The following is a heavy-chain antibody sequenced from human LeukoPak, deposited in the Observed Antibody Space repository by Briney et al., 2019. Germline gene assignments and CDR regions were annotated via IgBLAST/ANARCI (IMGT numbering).Heavy chain of an antibody. J-gene: IGHJ3*02. D-gene: IGHD3-22*01. V-gene: IGHV3-23*01. CDR3: AKGFCDNSASGVFDI. CDR2: ISASGGST. Sequence: GGSLRLSCAASGFTFSSFATSWVRQAPGKGLEWVSGISASGGSTYYADSVKGRFTISRDNSKNTLYLQMNSLRAEDTAVYYCAKGFCDNSASGVFDIWGQGTMVTVSS. CDR1: GFTFSSFA.